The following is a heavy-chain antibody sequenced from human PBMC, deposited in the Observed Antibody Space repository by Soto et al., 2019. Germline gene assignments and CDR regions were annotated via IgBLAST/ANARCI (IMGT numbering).Heavy chain of an antibody. Sequence: EVQLVESGGGLVKPGGSLRLSCTASGFTFSSYSMNWVRQAPGKGLEWVSSISSSSSSKYYADSVKGRFTISRDNAKNSLYLQRNSLRAEDTAVFYCARDRGSSGWYAGGWFDPWGQGTLVTVSS. CDR3: ARDRGSSGWYAGGWFDP. V-gene: IGHV3-21*01. CDR2: ISSSSSSK. CDR1: GFTFSSYS. D-gene: IGHD6-19*01. J-gene: IGHJ5*02.